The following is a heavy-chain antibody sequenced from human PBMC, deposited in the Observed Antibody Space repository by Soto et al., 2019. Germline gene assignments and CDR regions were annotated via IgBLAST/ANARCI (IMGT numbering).Heavy chain of an antibody. Sequence: SETLSLTCTVSGGSISSGGYYWSWIRQHPGKGMEWIGYIYYSGSTYYYPSLKSRVTISVDTSNNQFSLKLSSVTAADTAVYYCARVGLPRRDGYCSSTSCYSDRMYVWGQGTTVTVSS. V-gene: IGHV4-31*03. J-gene: IGHJ6*02. D-gene: IGHD2-2*03. CDR3: ARVGLPRRDGYCSSTSCYSDRMYV. CDR2: IYYSGST. CDR1: GGSISSGGYY.